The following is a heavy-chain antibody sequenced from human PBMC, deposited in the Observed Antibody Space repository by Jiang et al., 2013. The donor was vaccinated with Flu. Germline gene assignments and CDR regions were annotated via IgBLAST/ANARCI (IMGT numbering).Heavy chain of an antibody. CDR1: GFTFSDHY. J-gene: IGHJ4*02. Sequence: VQLVESGGGLVQPGGSLRLSCAASGFTFSDHYMDWARQTPGKGLEWVARIRNKAASYTTEYAPSVKGRFTISRDDSKNSLYLQMNSLKTEDTALYFCAKLSYYLGGRWYYEDYWGQGT. D-gene: IGHD2-15*01. V-gene: IGHV3-72*01. CDR3: AKLSYYLGGRWYYEDY. CDR2: IRNKAASYTT.